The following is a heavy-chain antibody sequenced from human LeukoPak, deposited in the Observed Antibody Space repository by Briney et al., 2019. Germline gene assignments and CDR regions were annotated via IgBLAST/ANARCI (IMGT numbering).Heavy chain of an antibody. CDR1: GFTFDDYG. V-gene: IGHV3-20*04. CDR3: ARVGDIDAFDI. J-gene: IGHJ3*02. D-gene: IGHD4-17*01. Sequence: GGSLRLSCAASGFTFDDYGMSWVRQAPGKGLEWVSGLNWNGDKTGYSDSVKGRFTISRDNSKNTLFLQMGSLRAEDMAVYYCARVGDIDAFDIWGQGTMVTVSS. CDR2: LNWNGDKT.